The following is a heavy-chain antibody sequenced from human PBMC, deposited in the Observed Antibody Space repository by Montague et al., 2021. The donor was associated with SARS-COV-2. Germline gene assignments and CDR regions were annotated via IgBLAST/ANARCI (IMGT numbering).Heavy chain of an antibody. Sequence: SLRLSCAASGLIFSNAWMSWVRQAPGKGLEWVGRIKSKTDGGTTDYAAPVKGRFTISRDDSKKTLYLQMNSLKIEDTAVYSCTTGWLTYGMDVWGQGTTVTVS. J-gene: IGHJ6*02. CDR1: GLIFSNAW. CDR3: TTGWLTYGMDV. D-gene: IGHD5-12*01. V-gene: IGHV3-15*01. CDR2: IKSKTDGGTT.